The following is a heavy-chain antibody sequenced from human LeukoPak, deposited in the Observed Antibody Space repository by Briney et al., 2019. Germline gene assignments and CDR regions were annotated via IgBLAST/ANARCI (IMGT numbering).Heavy chain of an antibody. J-gene: IGHJ5*02. CDR3: ANGPNSGSYGGGGNWFDP. CDR2: IYTSGST. V-gene: IGHV4-61*02. Sequence: PSETLSLTCTVSGGSISSGSYYWSWIRQPAGKGLEWIGRIYTSGSTNYNPSLKSRVTISVDTSKNQFSLKLGSVTAAGTAEYYGANGPNSGSYGGGGNWFDPWGQGTLVTVSS. D-gene: IGHD1-26*01. CDR1: GGSISSGSYY.